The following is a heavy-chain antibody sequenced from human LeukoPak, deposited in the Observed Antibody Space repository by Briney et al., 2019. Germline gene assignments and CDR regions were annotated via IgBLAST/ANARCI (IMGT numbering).Heavy chain of an antibody. D-gene: IGHD6-19*01. CDR1: GYSSATYW. Sequence: GESLKISCKGSGYSSATYWIGWVRPMPGKGVECMGIIYPGDSDTTYGPSFQGQVTISANKSISTAYLQWSSLKASDTAMYYCARRSSSGWYVLVWGQGTLVTVSS. J-gene: IGHJ4*02. CDR3: ARRSSSGWYVLV. V-gene: IGHV5-51*01. CDR2: IYPGDSDT.